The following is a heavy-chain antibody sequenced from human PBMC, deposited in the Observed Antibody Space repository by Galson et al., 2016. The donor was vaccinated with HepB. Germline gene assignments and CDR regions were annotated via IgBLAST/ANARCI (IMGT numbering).Heavy chain of an antibody. D-gene: IGHD3-10*01. V-gene: IGHV3-33*01. CDR1: GFIFSSYG. CDR2: IWYDGSHK. CDR3: ARGFWDGSGSYIPGY. J-gene: IGHJ4*02. Sequence: SLRLSCAASGFIFSSYGMHWVRQAPGKGLEWVAVIWYDGSHKFYADSVKGRFTISRENSKNTLYLQMDSLRVEDTAVYYCARGFWDGSGSYIPGYWGQGTLVTVAS.